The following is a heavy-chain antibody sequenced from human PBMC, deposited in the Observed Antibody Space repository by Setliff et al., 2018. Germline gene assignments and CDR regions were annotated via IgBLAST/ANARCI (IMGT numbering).Heavy chain of an antibody. D-gene: IGHD1-26*01. Sequence: GASVKVSCKASGYTFTDSFIHWVRQAPGQGFEWLGWINPNRDDTKYAQKFQHRILMAKDTSLNTVYVELSSLRSDDTAMYYCARGGLGAVPYYLESWGQGTLVTVSS. V-gene: IGHV1-2*02. CDR1: GYTFTDSF. CDR3: ARGGLGAVPYYLES. J-gene: IGHJ4*02. CDR2: INPNRDDT.